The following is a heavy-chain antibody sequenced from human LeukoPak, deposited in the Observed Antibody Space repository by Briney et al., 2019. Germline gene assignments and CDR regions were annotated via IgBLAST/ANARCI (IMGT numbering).Heavy chain of an antibody. CDR2: IYYSENT. Sequence: SETLSLTCTVSGGSISGYYWSWIRQPPGKELEWIGYIYYSENTNYNPSLKSRVTISLDTSKNQFSLKLNSVTTADTAVYYCARHPQYSSGWYWYFDLWGRGILDTVSS. V-gene: IGHV4-59*08. D-gene: IGHD6-19*01. J-gene: IGHJ2*01. CDR1: GGSISGYY. CDR3: ARHPQYSSGWYWYFDL.